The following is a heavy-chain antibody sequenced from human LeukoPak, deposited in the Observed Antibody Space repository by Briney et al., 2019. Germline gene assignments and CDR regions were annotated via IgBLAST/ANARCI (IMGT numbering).Heavy chain of an antibody. CDR2: IYYSGST. CDR1: GYSISSGDYY. CDR3: ARNFGGNSGAARYFEY. J-gene: IGHJ4*02. V-gene: IGHV4-30-4*01. D-gene: IGHD4-23*01. Sequence: SETLSLTCAVSGYSISSGDYYWRWIRQPPGKGLEWIGYIYYSGSTYYNPSLKSRVTISVDTSKNQFSLKLSSVTAADTAVYYYARNFGGNSGAARYFEYWGQGTLVTVSS.